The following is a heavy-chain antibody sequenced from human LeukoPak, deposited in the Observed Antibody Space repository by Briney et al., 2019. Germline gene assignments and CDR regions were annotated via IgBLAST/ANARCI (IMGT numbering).Heavy chain of an antibody. Sequence: PSETLSLTCAVYGGSFSGYYWSWIRQPPGKGLEWLGEINHSGSTNYNPSLKSRVTLSVDTSKNQFSLKLSSVTAADTAVYYCARETSQKGAHYMDVWGKGTTVTISS. CDR1: GGSFSGYY. CDR2: INHSGST. D-gene: IGHD3-16*01. CDR3: ARETSQKGAHYMDV. V-gene: IGHV4-34*01. J-gene: IGHJ6*03.